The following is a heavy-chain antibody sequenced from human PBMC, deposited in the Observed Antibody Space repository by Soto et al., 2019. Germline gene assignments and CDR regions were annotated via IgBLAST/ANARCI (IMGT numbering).Heavy chain of an antibody. Sequence: EVQLVASGGGLVQPGRSLRLSCAASGFTFDDYAMHWVRQAPGKGLEWVSGISWNSGSIGYADAVKGRFTISRDNAKKSLYLQMKSLRAEDTALYYCVKDYDSSGYYPDFWGQGTLVTVSS. D-gene: IGHD3-22*01. CDR1: GFTFDDYA. V-gene: IGHV3-9*01. CDR3: VKDYDSSGYYPDF. CDR2: ISWNSGSI. J-gene: IGHJ4*02.